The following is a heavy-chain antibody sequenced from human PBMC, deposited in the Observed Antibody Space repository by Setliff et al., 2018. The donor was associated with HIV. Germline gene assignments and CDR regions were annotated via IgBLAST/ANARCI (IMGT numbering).Heavy chain of an antibody. CDR3: ARVFQSYFFDF. V-gene: IGHV3-43*01. D-gene: IGHD3-3*01. CDR1: GFTFDDYT. CDR2: ISWDGDMT. J-gene: IGHJ4*02. Sequence: GGSLRLSCAASGFTFDDYTMHWVRQAPGKGLEWVSLISWDGDMTYYADSVKGRFTISRDKSKNTLYLQMNSLRTEDTAVYYCARVFQSYFFDFWGQGTLVTVSS.